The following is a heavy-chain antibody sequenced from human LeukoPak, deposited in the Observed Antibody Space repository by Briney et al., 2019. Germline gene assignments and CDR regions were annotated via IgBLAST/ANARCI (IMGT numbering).Heavy chain of an antibody. CDR2: IYYSGST. J-gene: IGHJ4*02. Sequence: ASETLPLTCSVSGDSISSSSYYWSWIRQPPGKGLEWIGYIYYSGSTNYNPSLKSRVTISVDTSKNQFSLKLSSVTAADTAMYYCARVSGYDWESFYDYWGQGSLVTVSS. CDR3: ARVSGYDWESFYDY. D-gene: IGHD5-12*01. V-gene: IGHV4-61*01. CDR1: GDSISSSSYY.